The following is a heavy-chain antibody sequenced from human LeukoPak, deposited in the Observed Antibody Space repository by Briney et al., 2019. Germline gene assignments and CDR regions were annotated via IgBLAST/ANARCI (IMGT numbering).Heavy chain of an antibody. D-gene: IGHD6-13*01. CDR3: ARGRRNTAGRGYYYYYMDV. CDR2: MNPNSGNT. Sequence: ASVKVSCKASGYTFTSYGISWVRQATGQGLEWMGWMNPNSGNTGYAQKFQGRVTMTRNTSISTAYMELSSLRSEDTAVYYCARGRRNTAGRGYYYYYMDVWGKGTTVTISS. J-gene: IGHJ6*03. CDR1: GYTFTSYG. V-gene: IGHV1-8*02.